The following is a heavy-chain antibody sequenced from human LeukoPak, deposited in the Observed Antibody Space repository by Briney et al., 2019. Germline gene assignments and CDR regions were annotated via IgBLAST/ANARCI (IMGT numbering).Heavy chain of an antibody. CDR3: ARDIVVVSSARRGELDY. D-gene: IGHD2-2*01. J-gene: IGHJ4*02. CDR1: GFTFSSYS. Sequence: KPGGSLRLSCAASGFTFSSYSMNWVRQAPGKGLEWVSSISSSSSYIYYADSVKGRFTISRDNAKNLLYLQMNSLRAEDTAVYYCARDIVVVSSARRGELDYWGQGTLVTVSS. V-gene: IGHV3-21*01. CDR2: ISSSSSYI.